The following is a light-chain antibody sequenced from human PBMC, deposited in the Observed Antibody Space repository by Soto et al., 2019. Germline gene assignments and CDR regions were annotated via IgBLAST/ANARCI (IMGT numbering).Light chain of an antibody. CDR3: QQYGSSGT. CDR2: GAS. Sequence: EIVLTQSPGTLSLSAGERATLCCRASQSVSNNYLAWYQQQPGKAPRLLIYGASNRATGIPDRLSGSGSGTDFTLTIRRLEPEDFAVYYCQQYGSSGTFGQGTKVDIK. J-gene: IGKJ1*01. V-gene: IGKV3-20*01. CDR1: QSVSNNY.